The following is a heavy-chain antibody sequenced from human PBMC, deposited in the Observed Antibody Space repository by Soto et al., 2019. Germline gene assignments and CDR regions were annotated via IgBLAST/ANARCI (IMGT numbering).Heavy chain of an antibody. D-gene: IGHD3-10*01. V-gene: IGHV4-31*03. CDR1: GDSMTTIGYY. J-gene: IGHJ4*02. Sequence: SETLSLTCSVSGDSMTTIGYYWSWVRQHPGKGLEWIGYIYHTGSTYYNPSLKSRVTISLDTSKQQFSLNLTSVTAADTAVYYCSRLRDTYFFDSWGQGTLVTVSS. CDR2: IYHTGST. CDR3: SRLRDTYFFDS.